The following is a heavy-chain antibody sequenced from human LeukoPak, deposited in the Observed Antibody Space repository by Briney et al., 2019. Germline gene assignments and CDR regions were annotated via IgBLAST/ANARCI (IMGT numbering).Heavy chain of an antibody. CDR2: ISWNSGSI. CDR1: GFTFDDYA. J-gene: IGHJ6*03. CDR3: ARDSGSGKYYYYYYMDV. Sequence: GGSLRLSCAASGFTFDDYAMHWVRQAPGKGLEWVSGISWNSGSIGYADSVKGRFTMSRDNAKNSLYLKMNSLRAEDTAVYYCARDSGSGKYYYYYYMDVWGKGTTVTISS. V-gene: IGHV3-9*01. D-gene: IGHD3-10*01.